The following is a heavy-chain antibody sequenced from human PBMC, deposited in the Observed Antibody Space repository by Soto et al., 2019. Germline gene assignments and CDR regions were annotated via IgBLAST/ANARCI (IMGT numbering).Heavy chain of an antibody. V-gene: IGHV4-59*01. J-gene: IGHJ4*02. Sequence: SETLSLTCTVSGGSISSYYWSWIRRPPGKGLEWIGYIYYSGSTNYNPSLKSRVTISVDTSKNQFSLKLSSVTAADTAVYYCASAWFGETPYFDYWGQGTLVTVSS. CDR2: IYYSGST. D-gene: IGHD3-10*01. CDR1: GGSISSYY. CDR3: ASAWFGETPYFDY.